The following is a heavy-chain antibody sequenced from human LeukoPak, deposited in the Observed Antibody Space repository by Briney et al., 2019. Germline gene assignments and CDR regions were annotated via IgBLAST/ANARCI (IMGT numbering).Heavy chain of an antibody. Sequence: ASLKVSCKASGYTFTGYYVQWVRHAPGQGRERMGWVNPNSGGTNYGQKFQGRVTMPRDTSISTAYMELSRLRSEDTAVYYRARGWFVDYSGGDAFDIWVQGTIVTVSS. CDR2: VNPNSGGT. D-gene: IGHD3/OR15-3a*01. J-gene: IGHJ3*02. CDR3: ARGWFVDYSGGDAFDI. V-gene: IGHV1-2*02. CDR1: GYTFTGYY.